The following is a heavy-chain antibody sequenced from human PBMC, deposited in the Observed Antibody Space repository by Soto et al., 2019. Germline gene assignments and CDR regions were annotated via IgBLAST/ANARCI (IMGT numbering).Heavy chain of an antibody. CDR3: AKLMHHYDSSGLGVDS. J-gene: IGHJ4*02. CDR2: VSYGGSNQ. Sequence: QVQLVESGGGVVQPGGSLRLSCAASGFTFSSYGMQWVRQAPGKGLEWVTFVSYGGSNQYYIDSVKGRFTISRDDSKRIVYLQMNSVRPEDTAVYYCAKLMHHYDSSGLGVDSWGQGTLVTVSS. CDR1: GFTFSSYG. V-gene: IGHV3-30*18. D-gene: IGHD3-22*01.